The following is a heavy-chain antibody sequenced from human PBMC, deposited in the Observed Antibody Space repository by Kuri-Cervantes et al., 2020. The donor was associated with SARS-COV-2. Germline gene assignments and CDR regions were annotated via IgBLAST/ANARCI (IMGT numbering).Heavy chain of an antibody. CDR2: ITASGSTT. Sequence: GESLKISCLASGFTFSKYAMSWVRQAPGKGLEWVSGITASGSTTYYTDSVKGRFTISRDNSKTSLYLQMNSLRADDTAVYYCAKEWATYYFDCWGQGTLVTVSS. J-gene: IGHJ4*02. V-gene: IGHV3-23*01. CDR3: AKEWATYYFDC. CDR1: GFTFSKYA. D-gene: IGHD1-26*01.